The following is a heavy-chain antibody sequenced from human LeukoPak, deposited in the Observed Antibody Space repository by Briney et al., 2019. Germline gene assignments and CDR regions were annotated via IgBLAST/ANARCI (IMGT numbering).Heavy chain of an antibody. CDR1: GFSFSSHS. V-gene: IGHV3-30-3*01. CDR2: ISYDGSDK. CDR3: ARDRNYGSGTFFDF. J-gene: IGHJ4*02. Sequence: RSGGSLILSCAASGFSFSSHSFHWVRQAPGKGLEWVAVISYDGSDKYYADSVKGRFTISRDNSKNTVYLQMNSLRAEDTAVYYCARDRNYGSGTFFDFWGQGTLVTVSS. D-gene: IGHD3-10*01.